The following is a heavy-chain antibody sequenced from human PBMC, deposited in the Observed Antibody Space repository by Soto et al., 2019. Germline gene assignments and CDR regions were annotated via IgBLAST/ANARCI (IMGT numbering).Heavy chain of an antibody. D-gene: IGHD5-12*01. Sequence: SETLSLTCSVSGGSINSGDYSWSWIRQSPGKGLEWIGYIYYSGSTYYNPSLKSRSTISIHASKNQFFLDVDSVTAADTAVYYCARLYTGYEAFDYGGQGTLVTVSS. V-gene: IGHV4-30-4*01. CDR3: ARLYTGYEAFDY. CDR1: GGSINSGDYS. J-gene: IGHJ4*02. CDR2: IYYSGST.